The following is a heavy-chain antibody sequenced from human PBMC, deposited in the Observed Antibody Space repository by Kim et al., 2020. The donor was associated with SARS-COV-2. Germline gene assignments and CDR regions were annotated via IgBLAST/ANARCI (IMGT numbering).Heavy chain of an antibody. CDR2: ISGSGHVT. J-gene: IGHJ4*02. CDR3: AKGYHSSVWDLVLGD. Sequence: GGSLRLSCTASGFTFNNYAMSWVRQAPGKGLEWVSAISGSGHVTYYADSVKGRFTISRDNSKNTLYLRMNSLRGDDTAIYYCAKGYHSSVWDLVLGDCGQGTLVTVSS. V-gene: IGHV3-23*01. D-gene: IGHD6-19*01. CDR1: GFTFNNYA.